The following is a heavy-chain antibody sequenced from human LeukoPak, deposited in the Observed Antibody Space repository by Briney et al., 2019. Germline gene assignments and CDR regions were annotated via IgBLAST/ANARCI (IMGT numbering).Heavy chain of an antibody. CDR3: AIRIRGYPPDYYYYYMDV. CDR1: GYTFTNYY. V-gene: IGHV1-2*02. J-gene: IGHJ6*03. D-gene: IGHD5-18*01. Sequence: ASVKVSCKASGYTFTNYYMHWVRQAPGQGLEWMGWINPNSGGTNYAQKFQGRVTMTRDTSVSTAYMELSRLRSDDTAVYYCAIRIRGYPPDYYYYYMDVWGKGTTVTVSS. CDR2: INPNSGGT.